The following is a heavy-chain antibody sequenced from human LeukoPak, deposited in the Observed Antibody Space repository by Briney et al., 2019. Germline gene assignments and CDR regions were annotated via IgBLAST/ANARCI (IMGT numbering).Heavy chain of an antibody. CDR1: GFTFSSYS. CDR2: ISSSSSYI. Sequence: GGSLRLSCAASGFTFSSYSMNWVRQAPGKGLEWVSSISSSSSYIYYADSVKSRFTISRDNAKNSLYLQMNSLRAEDTAVYYCAIDRYSSGWYTFDYWGQGTLVTVSS. D-gene: IGHD6-19*01. CDR3: AIDRYSSGWYTFDY. V-gene: IGHV3-21*01. J-gene: IGHJ4*02.